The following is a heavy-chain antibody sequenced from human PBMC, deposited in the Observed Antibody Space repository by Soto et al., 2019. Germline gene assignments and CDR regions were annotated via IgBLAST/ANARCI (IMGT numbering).Heavy chain of an antibody. Sequence: PGGPLTLSCTGSGFTFSSYAMHWLRQAPGKGLEYVSAISSNGGSTYYATSVKGRFTISRDNSKNTLYLQMGSLRAEDRAVYYCARGGVNYYGSGSYYEIGQTPLGWDYYMDVWGKGTTVTVSS. CDR3: ARGGVNYYGSGSYYEIGQTPLGWDYYMDV. D-gene: IGHD3-10*01. CDR2: ISSNGGST. V-gene: IGHV3-64*01. CDR1: GFTFSSYA. J-gene: IGHJ6*03.